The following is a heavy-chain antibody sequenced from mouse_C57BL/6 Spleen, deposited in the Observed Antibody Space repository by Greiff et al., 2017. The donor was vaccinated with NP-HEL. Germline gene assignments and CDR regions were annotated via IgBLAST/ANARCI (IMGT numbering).Heavy chain of an antibody. D-gene: IGHD1-1*01. V-gene: IGHV3-6*01. CDR3: ARDYGSSYRTWFAY. Sequence: VQLKESGPGLVKPSQSLSLTCSVTGYSITSGYYWNWIRQFPGNKLEWMGYISYDGNTNYNPYLQNRISITRDTSKNQFFLKLNAVTAEDTATYCCARDYGSSYRTWFAYWGQGTLVTVSA. CDR1: GYSITSGYY. J-gene: IGHJ3*01. CDR2: ISYDGNT.